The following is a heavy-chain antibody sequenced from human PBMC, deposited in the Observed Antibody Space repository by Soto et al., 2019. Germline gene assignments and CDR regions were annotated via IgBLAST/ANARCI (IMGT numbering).Heavy chain of an antibody. J-gene: IGHJ4*02. CDR1: EFIFSRYS. CDR2: IGTSGSYI. D-gene: IGHD1-26*01. CDR3: ARGSAFIGLDY. V-gene: IGHV3-21*01. Sequence: GGSLRLSCAVSEFIFSRYSMNWVRQAPGKGLEWVSSIGTSGSYIYDTDTVKGRFTISRDNTKASLYLQMNSLRAEDTAIYYCARGSAFIGLDYWGQGTAVTV.